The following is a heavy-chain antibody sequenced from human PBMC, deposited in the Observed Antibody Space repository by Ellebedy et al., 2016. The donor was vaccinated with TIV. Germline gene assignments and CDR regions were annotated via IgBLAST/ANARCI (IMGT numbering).Heavy chain of an antibody. V-gene: IGHV4-39*01. J-gene: IGHJ4*02. CDR1: GGSISSDSYF. CDR3: ARRGYYYDSSGYYYRDYFDY. CDR2: IYYSGST. D-gene: IGHD3-22*01. Sequence: MPSETLSLTCTVSGGSISSDSYFWGWIRQPPGKGLEWIGSIYYSGSTHYNPSLKSRVTISVDTSKKQFSLKLSSVTAADTAVYYCARRGYYYDSSGYYYRDYFDYWGQGILVTVSA.